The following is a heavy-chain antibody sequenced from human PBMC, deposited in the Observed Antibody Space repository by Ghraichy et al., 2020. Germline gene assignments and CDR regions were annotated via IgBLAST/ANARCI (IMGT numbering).Heavy chain of an antibody. Sequence: GGSLRLSCAASGFTFSSYAMSWVRQAPGKGLEWVSAISGSGGSTYYADSVKGRFTISRDNSKNTLYLQMNSLRAEDTAVYYCAKAPNRYCSGGSCYGMDVWGQGTTVTVSS. CDR3: AKAPNRYCSGGSCYGMDV. D-gene: IGHD2-15*01. CDR2: ISGSGGST. J-gene: IGHJ6*02. V-gene: IGHV3-23*01. CDR1: GFTFSSYA.